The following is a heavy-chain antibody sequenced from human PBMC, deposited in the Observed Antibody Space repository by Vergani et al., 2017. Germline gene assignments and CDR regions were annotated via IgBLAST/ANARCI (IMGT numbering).Heavy chain of an antibody. CDR2: INPNSGDT. CDR3: ARGLLSSGYLFDY. J-gene: IGHJ4*02. D-gene: IGHD3-22*01. Sequence: QVQLVQSGAEVRKPGASVKISCTASGYTFRSYYMNWVRQAPGQGLEWMGWINPNSGDTHYAQKFQGRVTMTRETSNSTAYTELSRLRSDDTAVYYCARGLLSSGYLFDYWGQGTLVTVSS. CDR1: GYTFRSYY. V-gene: IGHV1-2*02.